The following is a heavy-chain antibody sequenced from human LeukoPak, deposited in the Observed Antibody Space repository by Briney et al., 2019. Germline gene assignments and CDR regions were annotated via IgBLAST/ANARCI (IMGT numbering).Heavy chain of an antibody. Sequence: GASVKVSCKASGYTFTDYYINWVRQAPGQGLEWMGWINPNSGDTNYAQKFHDRVTMTRDTSISTAYIELNLLRSDDTAVYYCARGDYYGSPKVVAAWGQGTLVTVSS. CDR3: ARGDYYGSPKVVAA. CDR1: GYTFTDYY. J-gene: IGHJ5*02. V-gene: IGHV1-2*02. D-gene: IGHD3-10*01. CDR2: INPNSGDT.